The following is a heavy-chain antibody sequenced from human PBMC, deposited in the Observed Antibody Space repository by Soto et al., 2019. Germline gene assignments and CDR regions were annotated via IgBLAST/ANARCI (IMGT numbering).Heavy chain of an antibody. CDR1: GYTLTELS. D-gene: IGHD1-1*01. CDR3: ATEGGNWNLRHYYYYGMDV. J-gene: IGHJ6*02. V-gene: IGHV1-24*01. Sequence: ASVKVSCKVSGYTLTELSMHRVRQAPGKGLEWMGSFDPEDGETIYAQKFQGRVTMTEDTSTDTAYMELSSLRSEDTAVYYCATEGGNWNLRHYYYYGMDVWGQGTTVTVSS. CDR2: FDPEDGET.